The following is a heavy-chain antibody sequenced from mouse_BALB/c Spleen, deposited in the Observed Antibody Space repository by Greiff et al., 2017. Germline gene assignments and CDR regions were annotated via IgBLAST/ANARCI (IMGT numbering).Heavy chain of an antibody. Sequence: EVQLVESGPGLVKPSQSLSLTCSVTGYSITSGYYWNWIRQFPGNKLEWMGYISYDGSNNYNPSLKNRISITRDTSKNQFFLKLNSVTTEDTATYYCARGGYGKMDYWGQGTSVTVSS. V-gene: IGHV3-6*02. J-gene: IGHJ4*01. CDR3: ARGGYGKMDY. D-gene: IGHD2-1*01. CDR1: GYSITSGYY. CDR2: ISYDGSN.